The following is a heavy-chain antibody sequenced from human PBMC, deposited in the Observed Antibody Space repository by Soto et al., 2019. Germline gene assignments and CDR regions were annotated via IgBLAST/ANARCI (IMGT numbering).Heavy chain of an antibody. CDR1: GVSISTYY. D-gene: IGHD1-1*01. J-gene: IGHJ4*02. V-gene: IGHV4-59*01. CDR3: ASTLASTVDY. Sequence: PSETLSLTCTVSGVSISTYYWTWIRQAPGKGLELIGYIYYTGVTNYNPSLKSRVTISVDTSKNQFSLKLSSVTAADTAVYYCASTLASTVDYLGQGALLTVSS. CDR2: IYYTGVT.